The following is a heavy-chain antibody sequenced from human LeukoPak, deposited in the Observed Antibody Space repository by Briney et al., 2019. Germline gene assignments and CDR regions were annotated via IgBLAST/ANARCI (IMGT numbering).Heavy chain of an antibody. Sequence: GGSLRLSCITSGFTFGDYAVSWVRQAPGRGLEWVGFIRSQAKGGTTESAASLKGRLSISREDSKNIAYLQLDSLETEDTAVYYCARGIQTWTYRSFHFQFYMDVLGKGTTVTVSS. J-gene: IGHJ6*03. V-gene: IGHV3-49*04. CDR1: GFTFGDYA. CDR2: IRSQAKGGTT. D-gene: IGHD5-18*01. CDR3: ARGIQTWTYRSFHFQFYMDV.